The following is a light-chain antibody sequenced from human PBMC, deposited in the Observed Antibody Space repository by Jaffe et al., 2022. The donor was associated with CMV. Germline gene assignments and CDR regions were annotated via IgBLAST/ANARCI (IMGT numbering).Light chain of an antibody. Sequence: EIVLTQSPDTLSLSPGERATLSCRASQGVPTTSLAWYQQKPGQAPRLLIYAASYRATGIPDRFFGSGAGTQFTLTINGVGPEDFAVYYCQQYGKSPRTFGQGTRVEIK. J-gene: IGKJ1*01. CDR1: QGVPTTS. CDR2: AAS. V-gene: IGKV3-20*01. CDR3: QQYGKSPRT.